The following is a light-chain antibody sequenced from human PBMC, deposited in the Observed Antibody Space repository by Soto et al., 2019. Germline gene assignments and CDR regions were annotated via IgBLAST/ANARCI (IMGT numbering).Light chain of an antibody. CDR2: DVS. Sequence: QSALTQPASVSGSPGQSITITCTGTFSDVGGYNYVSWYQHHPGKAPKLMIYDVSNRPSGVSNRFSGSKSGNTASLTISGLQAEDEADYYCSSYRSSSPFYVFATGTKLTVL. V-gene: IGLV2-14*03. CDR1: FSDVGGYNY. J-gene: IGLJ1*01. CDR3: SSYRSSSPFYV.